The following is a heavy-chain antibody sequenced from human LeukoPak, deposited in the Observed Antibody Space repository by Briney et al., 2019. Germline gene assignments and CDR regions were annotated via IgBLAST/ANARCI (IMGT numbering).Heavy chain of an antibody. CDR2: ISGNGDST. D-gene: IGHD6-13*01. CDR3: AKTRPLDSSSWSHGDY. J-gene: IGHJ4*02. V-gene: IGHV3-23*01. CDR1: GFTFSSYA. Sequence: GGSLRLSCAASGFTFSSYAMSWVRQAPGKGLEWVSAISGNGDSTYYGDSVKGRFTISRDNSKNTLYLQMNSLRAEDTAVYYCAKTRPLDSSSWSHGDYWGQGTLVTVSS.